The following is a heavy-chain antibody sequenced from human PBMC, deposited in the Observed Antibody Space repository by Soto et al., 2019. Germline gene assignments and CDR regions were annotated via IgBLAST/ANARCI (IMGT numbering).Heavy chain of an antibody. D-gene: IGHD5-18*01. CDR1: GGTFSSYA. Sequence: GASVKVSCKASGGTFSSYAISWVRQAPGQGLEWMGGIIPIFGTANYAQKFQGRVTITADESTSTAYMELSSLRSGDTAVYYCAREASLGYSPPNAFDIWGQGTMVTVSS. CDR3: AREASLGYSPPNAFDI. V-gene: IGHV1-69*13. J-gene: IGHJ3*02. CDR2: IIPIFGTA.